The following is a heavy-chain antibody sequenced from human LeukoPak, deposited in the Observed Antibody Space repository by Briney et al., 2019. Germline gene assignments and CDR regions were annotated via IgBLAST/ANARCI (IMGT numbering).Heavy chain of an antibody. CDR3: VSHGCGGTCYSSFDF. J-gene: IGHJ4*02. CDR2: VSGSGGSS. V-gene: IGHV3-23*01. D-gene: IGHD2-15*01. CDR1: GFTFRNSA. Sequence: GGSLRLSCAAPGFTFRNSAMSWVRQAPGKGLEWVSTVSGSGGSSYSADSVKGRFTISRDNSRDSLYLQMNSLRAEDTALYYCVSHGCGGTCYSSFDFWGQGTLVTVSS.